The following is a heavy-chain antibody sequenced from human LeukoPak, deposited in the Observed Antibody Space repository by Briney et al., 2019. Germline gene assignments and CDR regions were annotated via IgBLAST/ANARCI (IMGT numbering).Heavy chain of an antibody. J-gene: IGHJ4*02. V-gene: IGHV1-18*01. CDR3: ARADYGDYEGPPYYFDY. Sequence: GASVKVSCKASGYTFTSYGISWVRQAPGQGLEWMGWISAYNGNTNYAQKLQGRVTMTTDTSTSTAYMELRSLRSDDTAVYYCARADYGDYEGPPYYFDYWGQGTLVTVSS. D-gene: IGHD4-17*01. CDR2: ISAYNGNT. CDR1: GYTFTSYG.